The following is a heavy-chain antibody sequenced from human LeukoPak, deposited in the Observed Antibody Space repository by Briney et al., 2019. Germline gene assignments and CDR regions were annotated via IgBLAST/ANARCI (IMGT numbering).Heavy chain of an antibody. D-gene: IGHD2-21*02. CDR2: IYYSGGT. J-gene: IGHJ4*02. Sequence: SETLSLTCTLSGDSIGSYSWSWIRQPPGQGLEWIGYIYYSGGTTYNPSLKGGVTISVDTSKNHFSLKLNSVTAADTAGNYCSRHGSDWTFDFGGQGLLVSVSS. CDR3: SRHGSDWTFDF. CDR1: GDSIGSYS. V-gene: IGHV4-59*08.